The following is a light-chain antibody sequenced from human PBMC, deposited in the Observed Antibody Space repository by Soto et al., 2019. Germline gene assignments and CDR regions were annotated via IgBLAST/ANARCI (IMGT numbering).Light chain of an antibody. V-gene: IGKV1-12*01. CDR3: QQANSFPLT. CDR1: QGISSW. J-gene: IGKJ4*01. CDR2: AAS. Sequence: DIQMTQSPSSVSASVGDRVTITCRASQGISSWLAWYQHKPGKAPKLLIFAASSLQTGVPSRFSGSGSGTDFTPTISSLQPEDFATYYCQQANSFPLTFGGGTKVEIK.